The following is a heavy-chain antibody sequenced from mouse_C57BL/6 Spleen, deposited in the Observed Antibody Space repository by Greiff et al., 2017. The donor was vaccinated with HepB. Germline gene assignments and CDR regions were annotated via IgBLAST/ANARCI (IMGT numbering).Heavy chain of an antibody. V-gene: IGHV5-9-1*02. Sequence: DVHLVESGEGLVKPGGSLKLSCAASGFTFSSYAMSWVRQTPEKRLEWVAYISSGGDYIYYADTVKGRFTISRDNARNTLYLQMSSLKSEDTAMYYCTRGPRPYFDYWGQGTTLTVSS. CDR2: ISSGGDYI. J-gene: IGHJ2*01. CDR3: TRGPRPYFDY. CDR1: GFTFSSYA.